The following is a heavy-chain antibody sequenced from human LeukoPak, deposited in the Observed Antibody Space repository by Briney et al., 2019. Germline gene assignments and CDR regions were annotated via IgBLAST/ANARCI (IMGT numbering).Heavy chain of an antibody. Sequence: GGSLRLSCAASAFTFSNYAMTGVRQAPGKGLEWVSSISGIVSSTYYADSVKGRFTISRDNSKNTLYLQMNSLRAEDTAVYYCAKDGVVKTSRPYYFDFWGQGTLVTVSS. CDR2: ISGIVSST. D-gene: IGHD2-15*01. CDR3: AKDGVVKTSRPYYFDF. J-gene: IGHJ4*02. V-gene: IGHV3-23*01. CDR1: AFTFSNYA.